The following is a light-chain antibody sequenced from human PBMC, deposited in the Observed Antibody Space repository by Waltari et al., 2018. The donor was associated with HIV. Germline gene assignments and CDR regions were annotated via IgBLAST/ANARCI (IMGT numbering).Light chain of an antibody. CDR2: ATS. V-gene: IGKV1-16*01. J-gene: IGKJ3*01. CDR1: QDISNY. CDR3: HQYNTFPLT. Sequence: DIQMTQSPSFLSALVGDSITIPCRASQDISNYLGWFQQTPGKAPKSLIFATSSLQSGVPSRFLGAGSGTNFTLTIRSLQPEDFATYYCHQYNTFPLTFGRGTTVEIK.